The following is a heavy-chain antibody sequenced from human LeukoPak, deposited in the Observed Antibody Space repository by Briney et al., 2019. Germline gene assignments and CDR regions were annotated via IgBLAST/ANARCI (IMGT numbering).Heavy chain of an antibody. Sequence: PGGSLRFSCAASGFTFSSYAMHWVRQAPGKGLEWVAVISYDGNNKYYADSVKGRFIISRDNSKNTLYLQMNSLRAEDTAVYYCARDPKGGFSYGWGAFDIWGQGTMVTVSS. V-gene: IGHV3-30-3*01. CDR2: ISYDGNNK. CDR1: GFTFSSYA. CDR3: ARDPKGGFSYGWGAFDI. J-gene: IGHJ3*02. D-gene: IGHD5-18*01.